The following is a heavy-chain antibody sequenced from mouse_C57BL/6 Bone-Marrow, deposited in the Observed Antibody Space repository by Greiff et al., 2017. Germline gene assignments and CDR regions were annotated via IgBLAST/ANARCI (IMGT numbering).Heavy chain of an antibody. V-gene: IGHV1-69*01. CDR1: GYTFTSYW. D-gene: IGHD2-5*01. CDR3: ASGYYSNY. CDR2: IDPSDSYT. Sequence: QVQLQQPGAELVMPGASVKLSCKASGYTFTSYWMHWVKQRPGQGLEWIGEIDPSDSYTNYNQKFKGKSTLTVDKSSSTAYMQLSSLTSEDSAVYYCASGYYSNYWDQGNTLTVSA. J-gene: IGHJ2*01.